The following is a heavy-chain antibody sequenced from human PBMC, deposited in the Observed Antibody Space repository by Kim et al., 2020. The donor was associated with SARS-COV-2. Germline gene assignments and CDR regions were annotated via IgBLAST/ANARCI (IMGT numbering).Heavy chain of an antibody. D-gene: IGHD3-3*01. CDR3: AIVASKLRFLNFEY. V-gene: IGHV3-23*01. Sequence: YADSVKGRFTISRDNSKNTLYLQLNGLRAEDTAVYYCAIVASKLRFLNFEYWGQGTLVTVSP. J-gene: IGHJ4*02.